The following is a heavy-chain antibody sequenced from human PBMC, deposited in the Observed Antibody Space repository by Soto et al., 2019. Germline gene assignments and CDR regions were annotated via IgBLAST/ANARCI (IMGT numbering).Heavy chain of an antibody. V-gene: IGHV1-3*01. CDR2: INAGNGNT. CDR3: ARDLGWWPWDY. Sequence: QVQLVQSGAEVKKPGASVKVSCKASGYTFTSYAMHWVRQAPGQRLEWMGWINAGNGNTKYSQKFQGRVTITRDTSTSTTYMELSSLGSADTAGYYCARDLGWWPWDYWGQGTLVTVSS. CDR1: GYTFTSYA. D-gene: IGHD2-15*01. J-gene: IGHJ4*02.